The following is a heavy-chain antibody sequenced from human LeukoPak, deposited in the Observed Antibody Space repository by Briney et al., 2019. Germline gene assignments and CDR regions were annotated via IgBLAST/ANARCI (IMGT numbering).Heavy chain of an antibody. V-gene: IGHV3-30*02. CDR1: GFTFRAYG. CDR2: ERYDGTKK. D-gene: IGHD3-3*01. J-gene: IGHJ4*02. CDR3: ARDTFYDFWSGYYSGGLDC. Sequence: GGSLRLSCAASGFTFRAYGMHWVRQAPGKGLEWVALERYDGTKKYYADSVKGRFTISRDPSKNTLYLQMNSLRVEDTAVYYCARDTFYDFWSGYYSGGLDCWGQGTLVSVSS.